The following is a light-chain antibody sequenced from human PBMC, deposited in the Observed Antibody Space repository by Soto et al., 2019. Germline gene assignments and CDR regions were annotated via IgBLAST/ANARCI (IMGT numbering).Light chain of an antibody. CDR1: QTICTY. V-gene: IGKV1-39*01. J-gene: IGKJ1*01. CDR3: QQSYNTPLT. CDR2: DAS. Sequence: IEVTQSPSSLAASLGDRVTITCRASQTICTYVNWYRQKSGAAPELLIYDASTLQSGVPSRFRGGASGTDFTLTISSLQLDDFATYYCQQSYNTPLTFGRGTKVDIK.